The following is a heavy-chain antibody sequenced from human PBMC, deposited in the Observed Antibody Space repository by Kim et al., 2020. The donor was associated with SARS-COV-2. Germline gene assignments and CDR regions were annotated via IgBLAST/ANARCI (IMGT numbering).Heavy chain of an antibody. CDR3: ARGIAVAGPYDY. V-gene: IGHV1-69*04. D-gene: IGHD6-19*01. J-gene: IGHJ4*02. Sequence: KYARRCQGGVTITADKATSTAYKELSSLRSEDTAVYYCARGIAVAGPYDYWGQGTLVTVSS.